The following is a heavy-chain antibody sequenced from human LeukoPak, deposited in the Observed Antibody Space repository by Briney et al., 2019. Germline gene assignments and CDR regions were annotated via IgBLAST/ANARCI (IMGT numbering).Heavy chain of an antibody. D-gene: IGHD6-13*01. J-gene: IGHJ4*02. CDR2: ISGSGFTT. V-gene: IGHV3-23*01. CDR1: GFTFSNYA. Sequence: GGSLRLSCAASGFTFSNYAMSWVRQAPGKGLEWVSAISGSGFTTYYADSVKGRFTISRDNAKNSLYLQMNSLRAEDTAVYYCARDRSGGAAAGKRDYFDYWGQGTLVTVSS. CDR3: ARDRSGGAAAGKRDYFDY.